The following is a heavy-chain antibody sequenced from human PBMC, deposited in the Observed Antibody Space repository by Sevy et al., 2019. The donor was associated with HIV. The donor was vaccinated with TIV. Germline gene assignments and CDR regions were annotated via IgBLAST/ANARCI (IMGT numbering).Heavy chain of an antibody. V-gene: IGHV3-7*01. D-gene: IGHD4-4*01. CDR1: GFTFSSSW. CDR2: IKEDGSGK. J-gene: IGHJ4*02. CDR3: ARVGGYYSNYPVDD. Sequence: GGSLRLSCEASGFTFSSSWMSWVRQAPGKGLEWVANIKEDGSGKFYVDSVKGRLTISRDNTNNSLYLQMNSLRAEDTAVYYCARVGGYYSNYPVDDWGQGTLVTVSS.